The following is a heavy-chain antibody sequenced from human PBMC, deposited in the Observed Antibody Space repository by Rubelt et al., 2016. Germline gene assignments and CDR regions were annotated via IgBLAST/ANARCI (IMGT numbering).Heavy chain of an antibody. D-gene: IGHD2-15*01. CDR1: GGFFSGYY. CDR3: ARGPTCSVLPDY. V-gene: IGHV4-34*11. CDR2: IYSNGST. J-gene: IGHJ4*02. Sequence: VQLQQWGAGLLQPSETLSLTCAVDGGFFSGYYWNWIRQPPGKGLDWIGYIYSNGSTNYNPSLKSRVAISVDTSTNQFSLRLTAVTAADTAVYYWARGPTCSVLPDYWGQGTLVTISS.